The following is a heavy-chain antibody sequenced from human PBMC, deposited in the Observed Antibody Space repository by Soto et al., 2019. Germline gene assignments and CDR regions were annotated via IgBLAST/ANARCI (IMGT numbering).Heavy chain of an antibody. V-gene: IGHV1-69*02. CDR1: GGTFSSYT. CDR3: ASRKAVAGNYYYYGMDV. J-gene: IGHJ6*02. D-gene: IGHD6-19*01. CDR2: IIPILGIA. Sequence: ASVRVSCKASGGTFSSYTISWVRQAPGQGLEWMGRIIPILGIANYAQKFQGRVTITADKSTSTAYMELSSLRSEDTAVYYCASRKAVAGNYYYYGMDVWGQGTTVTVSS.